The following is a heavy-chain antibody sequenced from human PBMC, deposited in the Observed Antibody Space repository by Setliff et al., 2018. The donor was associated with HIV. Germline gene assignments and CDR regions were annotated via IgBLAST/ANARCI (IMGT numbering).Heavy chain of an antibody. J-gene: IGHJ4*02. V-gene: IGHV3-66*02. CDR1: GFTLSNTC. D-gene: IGHD6-19*01. Sequence: GGSLRLSCAASGFTLSNTCMAWVRQAPGKRPEWVSTLYGSGDTYHADSVKGRFTLSRDTSKNTMFLQMNSLRHEDTALYYCARVLPYNSALDKWGQGTLVTVSS. CDR2: LYGSGDT. CDR3: ARVLPYNSALDK.